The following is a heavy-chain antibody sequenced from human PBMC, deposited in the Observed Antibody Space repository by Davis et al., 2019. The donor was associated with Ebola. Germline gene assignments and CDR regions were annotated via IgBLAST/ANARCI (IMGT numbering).Heavy chain of an antibody. CDR1: GGSISSYY. V-gene: IGHV4-59*08. Sequence: SETLSLTCTVSGGSISSYYWSWIRQPPGKGLEWIGYIYYRGSTNYNPSLKSRVTISVDTSKNQFSLKLSSVTAADTAVYYCARQVGGVVVAPFDYWGQGTLVTVSS. CDR3: ARQVGGVVVAPFDY. J-gene: IGHJ4*02. CDR2: IYYRGST. D-gene: IGHD3-22*01.